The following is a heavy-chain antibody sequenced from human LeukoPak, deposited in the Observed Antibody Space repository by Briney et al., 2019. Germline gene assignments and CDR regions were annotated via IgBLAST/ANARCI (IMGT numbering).Heavy chain of an antibody. CDR1: GGSISSSSYY. J-gene: IGHJ4*02. CDR3: ARSPISHFDY. V-gene: IGHV4-39*07. Sequence: SETLSHTCTVSGGSISSSSYYWGWIRQPPGKGLEWIGSIYYSGSTYYNPSLKSRVTISVDTSKIQFSLKLSSVAAADTAVYYCARSPISHFDYWGQGTLVTVSS. D-gene: IGHD3-3*01. CDR2: IYYSGST.